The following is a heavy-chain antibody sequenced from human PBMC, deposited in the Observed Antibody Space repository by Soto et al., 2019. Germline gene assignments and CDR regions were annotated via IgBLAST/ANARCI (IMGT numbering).Heavy chain of an antibody. CDR1: GYSFSSYW. CDR3: VRQGAGDF. CDR2: IFPAGAET. Sequence: GESLKSPFKTSGYSFSSYWISWVRQLPWKGLEWVGIIFPAGAETYYSRSFQGQVTISVYKSVSTPYLQWSSLKASDTAVYYCVRQGAGDFWGQGTLVTVSS. V-gene: IGHV5-51*01. J-gene: IGHJ4*02.